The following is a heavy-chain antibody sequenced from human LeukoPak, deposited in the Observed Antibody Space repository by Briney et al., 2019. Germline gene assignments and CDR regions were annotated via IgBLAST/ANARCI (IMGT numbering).Heavy chain of an antibody. CDR3: ARDVPDY. D-gene: IGHD3-10*02. Sequence: ASVSVSCKASGYTFTGYYIHWVRQAPGQGLEWMGRINPNSGGTNYAQKFQGRVTMTRDTSISTAYMELSSLRSDDTAVYYCARDVPDYWGQGTLVTVSS. J-gene: IGHJ4*02. CDR1: GYTFTGYY. CDR2: INPNSGGT. V-gene: IGHV1-2*06.